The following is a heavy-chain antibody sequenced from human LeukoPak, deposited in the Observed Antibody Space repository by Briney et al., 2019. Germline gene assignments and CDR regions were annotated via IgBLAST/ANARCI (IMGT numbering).Heavy chain of an antibody. Sequence: SETLSLTCAVYGGPFSGYYWSWIRQPLGKGLEWIGEINHSGSTNYNPSLKSRVTISVDTSKNQFSLKLSSVTAADTAVYYCARGFLGYSSSWYVFSPTFDYWGQGTLVTVSS. V-gene: IGHV4-34*01. CDR3: ARGFLGYSSSWYVFSPTFDY. CDR1: GGPFSGYY. CDR2: INHSGST. D-gene: IGHD6-13*01. J-gene: IGHJ4*02.